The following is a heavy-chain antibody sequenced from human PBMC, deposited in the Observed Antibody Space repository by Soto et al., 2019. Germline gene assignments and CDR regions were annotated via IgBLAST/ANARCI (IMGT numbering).Heavy chain of an antibody. J-gene: IGHJ4*02. CDR2: IWYDGSLE. Sequence: QVQLVESGGGVVQPGRSLRLSCAASGFSFSSFGMHWVRQAPGKGLEWVAIIWYDGSLEYYADSVKGRFTISRDDSKNALFLQMNSLRVLDTAVYYCAKRSYDFRSGYYHPFDYWGQGTLVTVSS. V-gene: IGHV3-33*03. CDR1: GFSFSSFG. CDR3: AKRSYDFRSGYYHPFDY. D-gene: IGHD3-3*01.